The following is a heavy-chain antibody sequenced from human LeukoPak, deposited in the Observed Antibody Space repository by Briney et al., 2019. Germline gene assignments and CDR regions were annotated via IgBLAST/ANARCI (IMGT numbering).Heavy chain of an antibody. D-gene: IGHD5-24*01. CDR3: AKSGYNRFDY. CDR1: GFTFSSSA. Sequence: GGSLRLSCAASGFTFSSSAMSWVRQAPGKGPEWVSNISGSGSGGSTYYADSVKGRFTISRDNSKNTLYLQMNSLRAGDTAVYYCAKSGYNRFDYWGQGTLVTVSS. J-gene: IGHJ4*02. V-gene: IGHV3-23*01. CDR2: ISGSGSGGST.